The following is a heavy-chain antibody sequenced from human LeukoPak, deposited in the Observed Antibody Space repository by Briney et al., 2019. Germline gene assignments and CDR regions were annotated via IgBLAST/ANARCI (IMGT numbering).Heavy chain of an antibody. CDR2: IWYDGSNK. Sequence: GGSLRLSCAASGFTVSSNYMSWVRQAPGKGLEWVAVIWYDGSNKYYADSVKGRFTISRDNSKNTLYLQMNSLRAEDTAVYYCARDLVGAQYYFDYWGQGTLVTVSS. D-gene: IGHD1-26*01. J-gene: IGHJ4*02. CDR3: ARDLVGAQYYFDY. V-gene: IGHV3-33*08. CDR1: GFTVSSNY.